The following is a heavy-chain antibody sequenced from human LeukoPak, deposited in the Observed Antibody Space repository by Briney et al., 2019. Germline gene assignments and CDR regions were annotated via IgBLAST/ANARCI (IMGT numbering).Heavy chain of an antibody. J-gene: IGHJ5*02. Sequence: GGSLRLFCAASGITFGNNWMHWVRQGPGKGLVWIVRINSDGGGAIYADSVKGRFTVSRDNAKNTLYLQMNSLRAEDTAVYYCARDVPHNWFDTWGQGTLVTVSS. CDR2: INSDGGGA. CDR3: ARDVPHNWFDT. V-gene: IGHV3-74*01. CDR1: GITFGNNW.